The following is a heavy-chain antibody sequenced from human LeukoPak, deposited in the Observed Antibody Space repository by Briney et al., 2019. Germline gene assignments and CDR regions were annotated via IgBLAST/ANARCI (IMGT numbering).Heavy chain of an antibody. D-gene: IGHD6-19*01. Sequence: GGSLRLSCAASGFSFSSYAMSWVRQAPGKGLEWVSLISTSGTATYYADSVKGRFTISRDNSKNTMYLQMNSLGAEDTALYYCAKGSYRSGWISDYWGQGTLVTVSS. CDR3: AKGSYRSGWISDY. J-gene: IGHJ4*02. CDR1: GFSFSSYA. V-gene: IGHV3-23*01. CDR2: ISTSGTAT.